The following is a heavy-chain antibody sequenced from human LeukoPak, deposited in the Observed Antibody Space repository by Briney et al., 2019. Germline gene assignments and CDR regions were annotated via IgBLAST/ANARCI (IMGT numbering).Heavy chain of an antibody. CDR1: GASISGTSYY. J-gene: IGHJ4*02. V-gene: IGHV4-61*02. CDR2: IYTRGAT. D-gene: IGHD2-2*02. CDR3: ARGLQNMATIPGFNY. Sequence: SETLSLTCIVSGASISGTSYYWSWIRQPAGKGLEWLGRIYTRGATNYNPSLKSRISISIDMSKNQFYLSLTTVTATDTAVYYCARGLQNMATIPGFNYWGQGTLVSVSS.